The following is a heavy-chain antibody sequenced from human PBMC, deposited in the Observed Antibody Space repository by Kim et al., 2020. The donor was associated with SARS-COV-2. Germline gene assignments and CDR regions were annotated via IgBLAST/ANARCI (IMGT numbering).Heavy chain of an antibody. CDR3: ARGPPSRYCSGGSCYDDWFDP. J-gene: IGHJ5*02. Sequence: ASVKVSCKASGYTFTSYDINWLRQATGQGLEWMVWMNPNSGNTGYAQKFQGRVTMTRNTSISTAYMELSSLRSEDTAVYYCARGPPSRYCSGGSCYDDWFDPWGQGTLVTVSS. CDR1: GYTFTSYD. V-gene: IGHV1-8*01. CDR2: MNPNSGNT. D-gene: IGHD2-15*01.